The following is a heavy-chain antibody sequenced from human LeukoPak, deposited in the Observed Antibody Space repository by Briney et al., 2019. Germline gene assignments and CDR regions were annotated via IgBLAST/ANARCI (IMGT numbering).Heavy chain of an antibody. CDR3: ARDLRSRMLRTGFDY. CDR1: GFTFTSYG. Sequence: GGSLRLSCAASGFTFTSYGISWVRQAPGQGLEWMGWISAYNGNTNYAQKLQGRVTMTTDTSTSTAYMELRSLRSDDTAVYYCARDLRSRMLRTGFDYWGQGTLVTVSS. D-gene: IGHD2-15*01. J-gene: IGHJ4*02. CDR2: ISAYNGNT. V-gene: IGHV1-18*01.